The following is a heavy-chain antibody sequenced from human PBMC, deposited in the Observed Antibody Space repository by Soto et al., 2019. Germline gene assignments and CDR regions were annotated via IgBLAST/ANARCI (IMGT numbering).Heavy chain of an antibody. CDR3: ARVPYYGSGGDGPYFFDY. CDR1: GDSITESLYY. CDR2: IYYAGNA. J-gene: IGHJ4*02. V-gene: IGHV4-39*01. D-gene: IGHD2-15*01. Sequence: SETLSLTCTVSGDSITESLYYWAWVRQTPGKGLEWIASIYYAGNAYYNPSLQSRVTITVDASKNQFSLELQPVTAADSAVYYCARVPYYGSGGDGPYFFDYWGQGTLVTVSS.